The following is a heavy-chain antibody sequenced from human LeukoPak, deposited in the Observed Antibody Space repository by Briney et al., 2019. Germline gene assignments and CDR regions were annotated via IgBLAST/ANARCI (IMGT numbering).Heavy chain of an antibody. D-gene: IGHD6-13*01. CDR2: INAANGHT. Sequence: ASVKVSCKASGYTFTNYAIHWVRQAPGQRFEWMGWINAANGHTKYSQEFQDRITITRDTFATTAYMELSNLRSEDMALYYCARGRGPPNSNRDFYYYYYMDVWGTGTTATVSS. V-gene: IGHV1-3*03. J-gene: IGHJ6*03. CDR3: ARGRGPPNSNRDFYYYYYMDV. CDR1: GYTFTNYA.